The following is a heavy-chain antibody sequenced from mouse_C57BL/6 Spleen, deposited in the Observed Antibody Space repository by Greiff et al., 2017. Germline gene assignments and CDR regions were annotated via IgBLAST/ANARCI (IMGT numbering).Heavy chain of an antibody. D-gene: IGHD1-1*01. CDR1: GYTFTSYW. CDR2: IYPSDSET. J-gene: IGHJ1*03. Sequence: QVQLQQPGAELVRPGSSVKLSCKASGYTFTSYWMDWVKQRPGQGLEWIGNIYPSDSETHYNQKFKDKATLTVDKSSSTAYMQLSSLTSEDSAVYYYARPPGYGSSYWYFDVWGTGTTVTVSS. CDR3: ARPPGYGSSYWYFDV. V-gene: IGHV1-61*01.